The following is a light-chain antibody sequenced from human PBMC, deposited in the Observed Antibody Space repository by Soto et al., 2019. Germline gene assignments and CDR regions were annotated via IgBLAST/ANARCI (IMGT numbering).Light chain of an antibody. Sequence: EIVLTQSPGTLSLSPGERATLSCRASQSVSSSYLAWYQQKPGQAPRLLIYGASSRATGIPDRFSGSGSGTDFTLTISRLEPEDCAVYYCQQYGSSGWTFGQGTKVEIK. J-gene: IGKJ1*01. V-gene: IGKV3-20*01. CDR1: QSVSSSY. CDR3: QQYGSSGWT. CDR2: GAS.